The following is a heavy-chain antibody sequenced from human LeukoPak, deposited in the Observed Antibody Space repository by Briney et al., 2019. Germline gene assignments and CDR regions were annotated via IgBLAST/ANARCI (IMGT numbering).Heavy chain of an antibody. D-gene: IGHD2-15*01. J-gene: IGHJ4*02. CDR3: ARELVDIVVVVGALTQPYYFDY. CDR1: GGSITSYY. CDR2: IHTSGST. V-gene: IGHV4-4*07. Sequence: SETLSLTCTVSGGSITSYYWSWLRLPAGKGLEWIGRIHTSGSTHYNPSLKSRVTMSGDTSKNQFSLKLSSVTATDTAVYYCARELVDIVVVVGALTQPYYFDYWGQGTLVTVSS.